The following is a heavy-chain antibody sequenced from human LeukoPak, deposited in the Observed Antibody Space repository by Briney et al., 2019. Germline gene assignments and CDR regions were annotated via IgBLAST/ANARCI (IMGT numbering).Heavy chain of an antibody. D-gene: IGHD6-13*01. CDR2: IRSKAYGGTT. V-gene: IGHV3-49*04. CDR1: GFTFGDYA. CDR3: TRPKAAHTHAGFDY. Sequence: PGGSLRLSCTASGFTFGDYAMSWVRQAPGKGLEWVGFIRSKAYGGTTEYAASVKGRFTISRDDSKSIAYLQMNSLKTEDTAVYYCTRPKAAHTHAGFDYWGQGTLVTVSS. J-gene: IGHJ4*02.